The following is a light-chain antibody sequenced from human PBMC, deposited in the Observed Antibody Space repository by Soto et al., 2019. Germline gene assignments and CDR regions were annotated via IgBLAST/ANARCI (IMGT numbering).Light chain of an antibody. CDR3: QHYYDVPLN. CDR2: WAS. CDR1: QSILSTSNNRDY. Sequence: DIVMTQSPDSLAVSLGERANINCKSSQSILSTSNNRDYLAWYQQKPGQPPKLVINWASTRLSGVPDRFSGSGAGTDFTLTISSLQAEDVAVYYCQHYYDVPLNFGGGTSVEIK. J-gene: IGKJ4*01. V-gene: IGKV4-1*01.